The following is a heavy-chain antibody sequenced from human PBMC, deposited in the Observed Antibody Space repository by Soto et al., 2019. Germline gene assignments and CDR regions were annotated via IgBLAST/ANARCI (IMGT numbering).Heavy chain of an antibody. CDR2: IYYSGST. CDR1: GGSISDGAYH. Sequence: QVQLQESGPGLVKPSQTLSLTCTVSGGSISDGAYHWNGIRQHPGKGLEWIGYIYYSGSTYYNPSLKSQVTKSVDSSKNQSSLNLTSVTAADTAVYCCASGLYWNGFQRWGQGTLVTVSS. V-gene: IGHV4-31*01. CDR3: ASGLYWNGFQR. J-gene: IGHJ1*01. D-gene: IGHD1-1*01.